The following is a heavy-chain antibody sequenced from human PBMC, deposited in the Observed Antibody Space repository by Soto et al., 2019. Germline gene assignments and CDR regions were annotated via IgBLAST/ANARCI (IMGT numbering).Heavy chain of an antibody. CDR2: IISVFGTT. CDR1: GVTFTSYA. D-gene: IGHD1-26*01. Sequence: QVQLVQSGAEVKKPGSSVRVSCKTSGVTFTSYAISWVRQAPGQGLEWMGGIISVFGTTTYAQKFQGRVTITADVSTSTAYMELSSLTSGDTAMYYCAKSADRRSGTFIGKYYFDYWGQGTLVTVSS. J-gene: IGHJ4*02. CDR3: AKSADRRSGTFIGKYYFDY. V-gene: IGHV1-69*01.